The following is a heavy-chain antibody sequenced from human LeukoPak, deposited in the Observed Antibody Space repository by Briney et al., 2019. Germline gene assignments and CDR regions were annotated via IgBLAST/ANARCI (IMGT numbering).Heavy chain of an antibody. CDR3: ARTYGGNSGGVY. Sequence: GGSLRLSCAASGFTFSSYSMNWVRQAPGKGLEWVSCISGSSSYIYSADSVKGRFTISRHNAKNSLYLQMNSLRAEDTAVYYCARTYGGNSGGVYWGQGTLVTVSS. CDR2: ISGSSSYI. D-gene: IGHD4-23*01. CDR1: GFTFSSYS. V-gene: IGHV3-21*01. J-gene: IGHJ4*02.